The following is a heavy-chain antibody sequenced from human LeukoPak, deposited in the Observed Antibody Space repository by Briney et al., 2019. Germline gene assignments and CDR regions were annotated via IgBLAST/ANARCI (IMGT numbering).Heavy chain of an antibody. V-gene: IGHV4-31*03. CDR1: GGSISSGGYY. CDR2: IYYSGST. CDR3: ATVNTCGGDCQYFQH. D-gene: IGHD2-21*02. Sequence: SETLPLTCTVSGGSISSGGYYWSWIRQHPGKGLEWIGYIYYSGSTYYNPSLKSRVTISVDTSKNQFSLKLSSVTAADTAVYYCATVNTCGGDCQYFQHWGQGTLVTVSS. J-gene: IGHJ1*01.